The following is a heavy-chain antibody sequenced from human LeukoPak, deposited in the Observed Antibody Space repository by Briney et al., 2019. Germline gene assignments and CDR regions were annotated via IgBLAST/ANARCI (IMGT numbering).Heavy chain of an antibody. V-gene: IGHV4-59*02. CDR3: SRTSLVAARGLSLDY. J-gene: IGHJ4*02. D-gene: IGHD6-6*01. CDR2: IHYTGSS. Sequence: SETLSLTCTVSGDYVTTYYWSWLRQPPGKGLEWIAYIHYTGSSNYNPSLKSRVTISVDTSNNHFSLNLSSVTAADTAVYYCSRTSLVAARGLSLDYWGQGTLVTVSS. CDR1: GDYVTTYY.